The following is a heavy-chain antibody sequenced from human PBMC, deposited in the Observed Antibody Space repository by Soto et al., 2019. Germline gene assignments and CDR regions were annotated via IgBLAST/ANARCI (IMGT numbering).Heavy chain of an antibody. D-gene: IGHD5-12*01. CDR1: GGTLTSHT. J-gene: IGHJ2*01. CDR3: ARALSWSGDDWYFDL. Sequence: QVQLVQSGAEVKKPGSSVKVSCRASGGTLTSHTINWVRQAPGQGLEWMGRINPLLSATNYAPKFQGRITITADKSTNTDYMELSSLRSDDTAVFFCARALSWSGDDWYFDLWGRGTLVMVSS. V-gene: IGHV1-69*08. CDR2: INPLLSAT.